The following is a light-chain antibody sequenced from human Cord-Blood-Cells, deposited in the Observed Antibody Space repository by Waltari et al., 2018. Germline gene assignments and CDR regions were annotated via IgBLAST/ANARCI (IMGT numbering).Light chain of an antibody. J-gene: IGLJ3*02. V-gene: IGLV2-23*01. Sequence: QSALTQPASVSGSPGQSITISCTGTSSDVGSYNLVSWYQQHPGKAPKPMIYEGSKRPSGVSNRVAGSKSGSTASLTISGLQAEDEADYYCCSYAGSSTWVFGGGTKLTVL. CDR2: EGS. CDR1: SSDVGSYNL. CDR3: CSYAGSSTWV.